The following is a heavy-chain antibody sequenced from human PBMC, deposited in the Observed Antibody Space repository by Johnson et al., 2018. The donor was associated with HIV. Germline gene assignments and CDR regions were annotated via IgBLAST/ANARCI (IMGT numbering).Heavy chain of an antibody. CDR3: AVLCSGCADAFDV. D-gene: IGHD3-10*01. CDR2: IWYDGNNK. V-gene: IGHV3-33*08. Sequence: QVQLVESGGGVVQPGRSLRLSCAASGFTFSSYGMHWVRQAPGKGLEWVAVIWYDGNNKYYADSVKGRFTISRDNSKNTLYLQMNSLRAEDGAVYYCAVLCSGCADAFDVWGQGTMVTVS. CDR1: GFTFSSYG. J-gene: IGHJ3*01.